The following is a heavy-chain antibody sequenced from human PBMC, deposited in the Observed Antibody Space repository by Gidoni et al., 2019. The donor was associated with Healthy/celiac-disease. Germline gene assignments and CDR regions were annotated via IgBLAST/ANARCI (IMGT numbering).Heavy chain of an antibody. CDR3: ARRVVGATGAENWFDP. Sequence: QLQLQESGPGLVKPSETLSLTCTVSGGSISSSSYYWGWNRQPPGKGLEWLGSIHYNGSAYYNPSLKSRVTISVDTSKNQFSLKLSSVTAADTAVYYCARRVVGATGAENWFDPWGQGTLVTVSS. D-gene: IGHD1-26*01. J-gene: IGHJ5*02. V-gene: IGHV4-39*01. CDR2: IHYNGSA. CDR1: GGSISSSSYY.